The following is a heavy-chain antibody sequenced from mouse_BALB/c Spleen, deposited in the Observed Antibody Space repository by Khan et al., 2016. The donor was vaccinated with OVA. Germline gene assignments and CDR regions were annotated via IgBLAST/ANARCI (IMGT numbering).Heavy chain of an antibody. CDR2: INPTSGYT. Sequence: QVQLQQPGAELAKPGASVKMSCTASGYTFTSYWMHWIKQRPGQGLEWFGYINPTSGYTDYNQKFKDKATLTADKSSSTAYMQLSSLTSDDSAVYYCARDRIDYWGQGTALTVSS. CDR3: ARDRIDY. V-gene: IGHV1-7*01. CDR1: GYTFTSYW. J-gene: IGHJ2*01.